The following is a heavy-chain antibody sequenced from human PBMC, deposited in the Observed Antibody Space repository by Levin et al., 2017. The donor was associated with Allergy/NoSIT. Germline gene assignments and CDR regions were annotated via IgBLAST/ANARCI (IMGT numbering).Heavy chain of an antibody. CDR2: TTHSGRA. D-gene: IGHD3-3*01. CDR1: GGSFSDYY. V-gene: IGHV4-34*01. CDR3: ARGLFTTFGVVIIHSWFDS. Sequence: TSETLSLTCAVYGGSFSDYYWTWIRQPPGKGLEWIGETTHSGRANYNPSLKSRVTISADTSKNQFSLKLSSVTAADTAVYYCARGLFTTFGVVIIHSWFDSWGQGTLVTVSS. J-gene: IGHJ5*01.